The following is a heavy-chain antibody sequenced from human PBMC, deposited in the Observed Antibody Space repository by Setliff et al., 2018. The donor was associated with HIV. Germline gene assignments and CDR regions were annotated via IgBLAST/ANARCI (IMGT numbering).Heavy chain of an antibody. Sequence: SETLSLTCTVSGGSISSDYYFWGWIRQSPGKGLEWIGTIYYSGSTYFNPSLKSRLTISVDTSKNQFSLKLSSVTAADTAVYYCARTKDCSSSSCPGTHHYYYMDVWGKGTTVTVSS. D-gene: IGHD2-2*01. CDR2: IYYSGST. V-gene: IGHV4-39*01. CDR1: GGSISSDYYF. J-gene: IGHJ6*03. CDR3: ARTKDCSSSSCPGTHHYYYMDV.